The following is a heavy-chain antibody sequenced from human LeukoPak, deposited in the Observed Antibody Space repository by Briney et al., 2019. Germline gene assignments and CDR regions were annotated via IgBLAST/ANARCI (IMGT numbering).Heavy chain of an antibody. J-gene: IGHJ3*02. CDR1: GFSFSSFS. D-gene: IGHD1-1*01. CDR2: ISGGSSFT. Sequence: GGSLRLSCAASGFSFSSFSMNWVRQAPGKGLEWVSYISGGSSFTYYVDSVKGRFTISRDNAKNSLYLQMNSLRVEDTAVYYCARSPPLWNGDAFDIWGQGTMVTVSS. CDR3: ARSPPLWNGDAFDI. V-gene: IGHV3-21*01.